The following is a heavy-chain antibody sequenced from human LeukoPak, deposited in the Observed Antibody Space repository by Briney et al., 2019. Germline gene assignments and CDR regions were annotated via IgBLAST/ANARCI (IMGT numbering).Heavy chain of an antibody. CDR3: ARDTSVTPFDI. J-gene: IGHJ3*02. CDR2: IKQDGSEI. D-gene: IGHD4-17*01. Sequence: QPGGSLRLSCAASRFTLSSHWMSWVRQAPGKGLEWVANIKQDGSEIHYVDSVKGRFTISRDNAKNSLYLQMNSLRAEDTAVYYCARDTSVTPFDIWGQGTMVTVSS. CDR1: RFTLSSHW. V-gene: IGHV3-7*01.